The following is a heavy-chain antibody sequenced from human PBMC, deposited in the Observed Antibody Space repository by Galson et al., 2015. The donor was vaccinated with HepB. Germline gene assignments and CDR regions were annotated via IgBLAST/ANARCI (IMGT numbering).Heavy chain of an antibody. Sequence: SLRLSCAASGFTFSSYIMTRVRQAPGKGLEWVSYITGSSTTIYYADSVMGRFTISRDNAKNSLYLQMNSLRAEDTAVYYCAGGLYSSGWYGIYWGQGTLVTVSS. CDR1: GFTFSSYI. D-gene: IGHD6-19*01. CDR2: ITGSSTTI. V-gene: IGHV3-48*01. CDR3: AGGLYSSGWYGIY. J-gene: IGHJ4*02.